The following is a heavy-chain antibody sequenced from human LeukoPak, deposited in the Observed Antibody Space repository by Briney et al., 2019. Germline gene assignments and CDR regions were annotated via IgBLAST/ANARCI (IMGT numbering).Heavy chain of an antibody. CDR2: INHSGST. J-gene: IGHJ4*02. Sequence: KSSETLSLTCAVYGGSFSGYYWSWIRQPPGKGLEWIGEINHSGSTNYNPSLKSRVPISVDTSKNQFSLKLSSVTAADTAVYYCARRVGYDSPQFDYWGQGTLVTVSS. D-gene: IGHD5-12*01. CDR3: ARRVGYDSPQFDY. V-gene: IGHV4-34*01. CDR1: GGSFSGYY.